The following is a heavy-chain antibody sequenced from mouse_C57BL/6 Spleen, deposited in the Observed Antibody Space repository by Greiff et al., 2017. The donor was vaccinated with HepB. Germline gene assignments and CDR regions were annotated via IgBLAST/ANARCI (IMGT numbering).Heavy chain of an antibody. V-gene: IGHV1-9*01. Sequence: QVQLKQSGAELMKPGASVKLSCKATGYTFTGYWIEWVKQRPGHGLEWIGEILPGSGSTNYNEKFKGKATFTADTSSNTAYMQLSSLTTEDSAIYYCARSLGTVVARDYFDYWGQGTTLTVSS. CDR3: ARSLGTVVARDYFDY. CDR2: ILPGSGST. CDR1: GYTFTGYW. J-gene: IGHJ2*01. D-gene: IGHD1-1*01.